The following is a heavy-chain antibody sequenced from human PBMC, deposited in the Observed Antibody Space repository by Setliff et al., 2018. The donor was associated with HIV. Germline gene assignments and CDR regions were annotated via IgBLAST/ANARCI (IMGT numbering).Heavy chain of an antibody. CDR3: VRERDDLTGYYQDY. V-gene: IGHV4-4*09. CDR1: GGSISSYY. D-gene: IGHD3-9*01. CDR2: IYTSGST. J-gene: IGHJ4*02. Sequence: PSETLSLTCTVSGGSISSYYWSWIRQPPGKGLGWIGYIYTSGSTNYNPSLKSRVTISVDTSKNQFSLKLSSVTAADTAVYYCVRERDDLTGYYQDYWGQGTLVTVSS.